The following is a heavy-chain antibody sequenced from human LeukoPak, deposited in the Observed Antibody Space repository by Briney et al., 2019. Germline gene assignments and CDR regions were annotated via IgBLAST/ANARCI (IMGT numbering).Heavy chain of an antibody. J-gene: IGHJ5*02. CDR1: GGSTGSDY. D-gene: IGHD5-24*01. CDR3: ARHTAEKYNWFDR. CDR2: IYYSGST. V-gene: IGHV4-59*08. Sequence: SETLSLTCTVSGGSTGSDYWSWIRQPPGKGLEWIGYIYYSGSTNYNPSLKSRVTISVDTSKNQFSLKMSSVTAADTAVYYCARHTAEKYNWFDRWGQGTLVTVSS.